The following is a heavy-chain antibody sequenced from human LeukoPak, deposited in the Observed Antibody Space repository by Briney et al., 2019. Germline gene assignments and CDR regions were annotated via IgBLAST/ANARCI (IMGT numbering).Heavy chain of an antibody. D-gene: IGHD3-16*02. V-gene: IGHV4-59*12. Sequence: PSETLSLTCSVSGSSMNLYSWNWIRQSPGKGLEWIAYMYYSGTTNYNPSLENRAAISLDLSRHQFSLRLNSVTAADTAVYFCATTEKNRYYIILWGPGTRVIVPS. CDR2: MYYSGTT. CDR3: ATTEKNRYYIIL. J-gene: IGHJ6*01. CDR1: GSSMNLYS.